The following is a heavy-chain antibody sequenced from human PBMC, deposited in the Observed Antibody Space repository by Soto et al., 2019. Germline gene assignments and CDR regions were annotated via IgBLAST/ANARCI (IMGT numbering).Heavy chain of an antibody. CDR3: AKDRRQWLVPGLGPDFDY. Sequence: GGSLRLSCAASGFTFSSYAMSWVRQAPGKGLEWVSAISGSGGSTYYADSVKGRFTISRDNSKNTLYLQMNSLRAEDTAVYYCAKDRRQWLVPGLGPDFDYWGQGTLVTVSS. V-gene: IGHV3-23*01. J-gene: IGHJ4*02. CDR2: ISGSGGST. CDR1: GFTFSSYA. D-gene: IGHD6-19*01.